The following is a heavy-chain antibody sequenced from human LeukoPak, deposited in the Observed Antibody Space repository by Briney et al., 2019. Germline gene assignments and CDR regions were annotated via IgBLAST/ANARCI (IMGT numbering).Heavy chain of an antibody. CDR3: ARDGGLHTNFDY. Sequence: GGSLRLSCAASGFSFRNYWMGWVRQAPGKGLEWVANTKPDGSAEYYADSVRGRFTASRDNANNLLYLQMNRLRAEDTAVYYCARDGGLHTNFDYWGQGTPLTVSS. V-gene: IGHV3-7*01. D-gene: IGHD2-15*01. CDR2: TKPDGSAE. J-gene: IGHJ4*02. CDR1: GFSFRNYW.